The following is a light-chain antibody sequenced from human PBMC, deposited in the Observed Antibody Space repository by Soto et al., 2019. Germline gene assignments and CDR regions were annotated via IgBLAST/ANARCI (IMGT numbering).Light chain of an antibody. CDR1: QSISSW. V-gene: IGKV1-5*03. Sequence: PSTLSASVGDRVTITCRASQSISSWLAWYQQKPGKAPKLLIYKASSLESGVPSRFSGSGSGTEFTLTISSLQPDDFAVYYCQQYGSSLITFGQGTRLEIK. CDR3: QQYGSSLIT. CDR2: KAS. J-gene: IGKJ5*01.